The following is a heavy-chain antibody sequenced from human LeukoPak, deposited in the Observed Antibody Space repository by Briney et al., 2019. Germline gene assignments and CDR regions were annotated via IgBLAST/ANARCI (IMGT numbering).Heavy chain of an antibody. CDR3: AKDLVATIRSWFDP. CDR2: ISWNSGSI. CDR1: GFTFDDYA. J-gene: IGHJ5*02. Sequence: GGSLRLSCAASGFTFDDYAMHWVRQAPGKGLEWVSGISWNSGSIGYADSVKGRFTISRDNAKNSLYLQMNSLRAEDTALYYCAKDLVATIRSWFDPWGQGTLVTVSS. V-gene: IGHV3-9*01. D-gene: IGHD5-12*01.